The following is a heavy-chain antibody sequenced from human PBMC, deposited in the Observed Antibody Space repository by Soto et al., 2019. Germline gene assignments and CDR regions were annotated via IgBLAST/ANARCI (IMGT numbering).Heavy chain of an antibody. V-gene: IGHV3-23*01. Sequence: PGGSLRLSCAASGFTFSSYAMSWVRQAPGKGLEWVSAISGSGGSTYYADSVKGRFTISRDNSKNTLYLQMNSLRAEDTAVYYCAKDLRRIFGSLHPPRYYGMDVWGQGTTVTVSS. D-gene: IGHD3-3*01. CDR2: ISGSGGST. CDR1: GFTFSSYA. J-gene: IGHJ6*02. CDR3: AKDLRRIFGSLHPPRYYGMDV.